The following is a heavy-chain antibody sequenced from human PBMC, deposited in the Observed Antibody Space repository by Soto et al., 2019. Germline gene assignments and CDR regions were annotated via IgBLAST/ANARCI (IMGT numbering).Heavy chain of an antibody. CDR1: GFTFSNAW. J-gene: IGHJ4*02. CDR3: TGDIVVVVAFDY. CDR2: IKSKTDGGTT. V-gene: IGHV3-15*07. Sequence: EVQLVESGGGLVKPGGSLRLSCAASGFTFSNAWMNWVRQAPGKGLEWVGRIKSKTDGGTTDYAAPVKGRFTISRDDSKNTLYLQMNSLKTEDTAVYYCTGDIVVVVAFDYWGQGTLVTVSS. D-gene: IGHD2-15*01.